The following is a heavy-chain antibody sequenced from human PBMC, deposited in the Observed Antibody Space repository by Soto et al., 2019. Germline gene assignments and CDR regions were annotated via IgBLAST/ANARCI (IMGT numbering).Heavy chain of an antibody. Sequence: EVQLVESGGGIVQPGGSLRLSCAASGFTFSSYWMHWVRQAPGKGLVWVSRINSDGSRTSYADSAKGRFTISRDNAENTVYLPMNSLRAEDTAVYYCARGDGDYYDGNGYLGRHWGQGTLVTVSS. CDR2: INSDGSRT. V-gene: IGHV3-74*01. J-gene: IGHJ4*02. CDR3: ARGDGDYYDGNGYLGRH. CDR1: GFTFSSYW. D-gene: IGHD3-22*01.